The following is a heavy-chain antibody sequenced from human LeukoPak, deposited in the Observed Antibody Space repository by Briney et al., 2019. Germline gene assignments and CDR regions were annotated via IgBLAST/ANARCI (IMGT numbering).Heavy chain of an antibody. CDR1: GFTFSSYS. V-gene: IGHV3-21*01. CDR2: ISSSSSYI. D-gene: IGHD2-2*01. Sequence: PGGSLRLSCAASGFTFSSYSMNWVRQAPGKGLEWVSSISSSSSYIYYADSVKGRFTISRDNAKNSLYLQMNSLRAEDTAVYYCARDGPYCSSTCCFYFDYWGQGTLVTVSS. J-gene: IGHJ4*02. CDR3: ARDGPYCSSTCCFYFDY.